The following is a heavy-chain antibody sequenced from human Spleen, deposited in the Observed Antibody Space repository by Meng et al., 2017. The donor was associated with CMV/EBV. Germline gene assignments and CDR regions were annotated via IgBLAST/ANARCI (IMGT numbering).Heavy chain of an antibody. V-gene: IGHV3-74*01. Sequence: GESLKISCAASGFTFSNYWMHWVRQAPGKGLVWVSSIKSDGSTTDYAESVKGRFTISRDSSRNTLYLQMNSLRDEDTAVYYCARKSSGSYFNSWGQGTLVTVSS. CDR1: GFTFSNYW. J-gene: IGHJ4*02. D-gene: IGHD1-26*01. CDR3: ARKSSGSYFNS. CDR2: IKSDGSTT.